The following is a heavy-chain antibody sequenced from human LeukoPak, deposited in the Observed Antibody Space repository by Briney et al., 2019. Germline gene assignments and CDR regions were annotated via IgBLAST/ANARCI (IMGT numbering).Heavy chain of an antibody. V-gene: IGHV4-34*01. CDR1: GGSFSGYY. D-gene: IGHD2-2*01. CDR3: AREDCSSTSCYDVRAFDI. J-gene: IGHJ3*02. Sequence: SETLSLTCAVYGGSFSGYYWSWVRPPPGKGLEWIGEINHSGSTDYNPSLKSRVTISVDTSKNQFSLKLSSVTAADTAVYYCAREDCSSTSCYDVRAFDIWGQGTMVTVSS. CDR2: INHSGST.